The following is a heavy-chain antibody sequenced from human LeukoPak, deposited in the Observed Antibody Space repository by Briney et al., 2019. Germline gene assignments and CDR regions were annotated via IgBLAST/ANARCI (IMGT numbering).Heavy chain of an antibody. CDR1: GFTFSSYS. V-gene: IGHV3-21*01. D-gene: IGHD3-16*01. J-gene: IGHJ4*02. Sequence: PGGSQTLSCAASGFTFSSYSMNWVRQAPGKGLEWVSYISSSSSYIYYAHSVKGRFTISRDNRKNSLYLQMNSLRAEDTAGYYCARDFGVYWGQGTLVTVSS. CDR3: ARDFGVY. CDR2: ISSSSSYI.